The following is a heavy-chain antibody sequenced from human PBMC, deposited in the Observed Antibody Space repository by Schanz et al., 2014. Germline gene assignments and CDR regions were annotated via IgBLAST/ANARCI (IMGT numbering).Heavy chain of an antibody. J-gene: IGHJ6*02. CDR1: GFTFNNFG. V-gene: IGHV3-21*01. Sequence: EVQLLESGGALEQPGGSLRLSCAASGFTFNNFGMNWVRQAPGKGLEWVSCITGGSTTYTYYADSVRGRFTISRDNAKSSVYLQMNSLRAEDTAVYYCARSGVDVWGQGTTVTVSS. CDR3: ARSGVDV. D-gene: IGHD3-10*01. CDR2: ITGGSTTYT.